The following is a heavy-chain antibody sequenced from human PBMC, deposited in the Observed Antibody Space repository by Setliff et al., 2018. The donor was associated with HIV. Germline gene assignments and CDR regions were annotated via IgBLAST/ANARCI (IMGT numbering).Heavy chain of an antibody. D-gene: IGHD3-9*01. J-gene: IGHJ6*03. CDR3: ARDSSEYYDIWTGEYHYMDV. V-gene: IGHV7-4-1*02. CDR1: GYTLTRYS. CDR2: IHTHTWDP. Sequence: ASVKVSCKAFGYTLTRYSLNWVRQAPGQGLEWLGWIHTHTWDPTYAQAFTGRLVFSLDTALSTAYLEISDLKAEDSAVYYCARDSSEYYDIWTGEYHYMDVWGTGTTVTVSS.